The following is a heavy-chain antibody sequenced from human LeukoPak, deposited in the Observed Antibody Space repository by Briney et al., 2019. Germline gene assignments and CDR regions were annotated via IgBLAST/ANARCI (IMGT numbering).Heavy chain of an antibody. D-gene: IGHD1-26*01. CDR1: GFTFSSYA. J-gene: IGHJ4*02. V-gene: IGHV3-NL1*01. Sequence: PGGSLRLSCAASGFTFSSYAMHWVRQAPGKGLEWVSVIYSGGSTYYADSVKGRFTVSRDQSRTTVFLQMSSLRPEDTAVYFCARQDDEWEALDLWGQGTLAAVSS. CDR3: ARQDDEWEALDL. CDR2: IYSGGST.